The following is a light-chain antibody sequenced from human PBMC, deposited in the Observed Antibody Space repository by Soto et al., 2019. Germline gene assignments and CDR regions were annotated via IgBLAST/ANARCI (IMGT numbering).Light chain of an antibody. Sequence: QAVVTQPPSTSGTPGQRVTISCSGSNSNIGSNYVFWYQQFPGTAPKLLIYRSDRRPSGVPDRISGSKSGTSASLAISGLRSEDEAEYFCAVWDDNLRGPVFGGGTQLTVL. J-gene: IGLJ2*01. CDR1: NSNIGSNY. CDR2: RSD. V-gene: IGLV1-47*01. CDR3: AVWDDNLRGPV.